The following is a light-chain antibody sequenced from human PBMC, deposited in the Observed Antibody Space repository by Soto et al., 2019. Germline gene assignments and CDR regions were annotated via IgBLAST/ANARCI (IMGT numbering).Light chain of an antibody. CDR1: QTISSY. V-gene: IGKV1-39*01. J-gene: IGKJ1*01. Sequence: DIQMAKSPSSLSASLGDRVTRTCRASQTISSYLNWYQQKPGRAPKLLIYAASNLESGVPSRFSGSGSGTDFTLNISSLQPEDFATYYCQQSYSTWTFAQGTKV. CDR2: AAS. CDR3: QQSYSTWT.